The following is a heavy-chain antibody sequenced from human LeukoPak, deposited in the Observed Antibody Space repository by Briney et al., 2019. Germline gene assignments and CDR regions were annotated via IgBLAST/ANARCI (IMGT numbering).Heavy chain of an antibody. Sequence: GGSLRLSCTVSGFAFSGYAMSWVRQAPGKGPEWVSSIGARGDVTYSADSVKGRFTISRDNSKRTLFLQMDSLRAEDTAVYYCAKVHYTASFPGSFPGRNYFDSWGQGSLVSVSS. V-gene: IGHV3-23*01. CDR3: AKVHYTASFPGSFPGRNYFDS. D-gene: IGHD1-26*01. J-gene: IGHJ4*02. CDR1: GFAFSGYA. CDR2: IGARGDVT.